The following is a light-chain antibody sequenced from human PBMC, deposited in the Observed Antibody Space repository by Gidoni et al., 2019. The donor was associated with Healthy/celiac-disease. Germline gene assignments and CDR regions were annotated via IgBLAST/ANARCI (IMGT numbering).Light chain of an antibody. CDR2: AAS. CDR3: QQSYSTLTLT. Sequence: DITMTQSPSSLSASVGDSVTITCRASQSMSIYLNWYQQKPGKAPKLLIYAASSLQSGVPSRFSGSGSWTDFTLTISSLQPEDFATYYCQQSYSTLTLTFGGGTKVEIK. J-gene: IGKJ4*01. CDR1: QSMSIY. V-gene: IGKV1-39*01.